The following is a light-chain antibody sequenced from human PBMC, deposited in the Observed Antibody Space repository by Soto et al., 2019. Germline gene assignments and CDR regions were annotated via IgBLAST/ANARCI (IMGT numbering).Light chain of an antibody. Sequence: EIVMTQSPATLSVSPGERATLSCRASQSVSSTLAWYQQKPGQAPRLLIYGASTRATGIPARFSGSGSGTDFILIISSLQSEDVAVYYCQQYNDWPLTFGGGTKVEI. CDR3: QQYNDWPLT. J-gene: IGKJ4*01. CDR2: GAS. V-gene: IGKV3-15*01. CDR1: QSVSST.